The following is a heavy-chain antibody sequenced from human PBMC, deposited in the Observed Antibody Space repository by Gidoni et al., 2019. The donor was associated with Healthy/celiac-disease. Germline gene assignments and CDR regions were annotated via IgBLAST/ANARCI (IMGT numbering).Heavy chain of an antibody. CDR2: ISYDGSNK. J-gene: IGHJ6*02. CDR3: ARVEDTAMAYYYYGMDV. D-gene: IGHD5-18*01. Sequence: SYAMHWVRQAPGKGLEWVAVISYDGSNKYYADSVKGRFTISRDNSKNTLYLQMNSLRAEDTAVYYCARVEDTAMAYYYYGMDVWGQGTTVTVSS. V-gene: IGHV3-30*04. CDR1: SYA.